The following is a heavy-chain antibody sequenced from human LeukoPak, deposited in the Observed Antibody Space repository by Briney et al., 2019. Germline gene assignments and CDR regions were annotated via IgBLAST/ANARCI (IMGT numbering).Heavy chain of an antibody. CDR3: AREFGRPTIS. CDR1: GFTFSDYY. D-gene: IGHD3-10*01. V-gene: IGHV3-11*04. J-gene: IGHJ4*02. Sequence: GGSLRLSCAASGFTFSDYYMSWIRQAPGKVLEWVSYIRSSGSTIYYADSVKGRFTISSDNAQNTLYPQITSLRAEDTAVYYCAREFGRPTISWGQGTLVTVSS. CDR2: IRSSGSTI.